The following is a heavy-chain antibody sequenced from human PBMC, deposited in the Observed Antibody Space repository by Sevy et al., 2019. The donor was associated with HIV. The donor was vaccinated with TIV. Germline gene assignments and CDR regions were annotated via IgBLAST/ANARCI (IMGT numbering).Heavy chain of an antibody. CDR2: ISSSSNYI. J-gene: IGHJ2*01. Sequence: GGSLRLSCAASGFTFSSYSMNWVRQAPGKGLEWISSISSSSNYIYYADSVKGRFTISRDNAQNSLYLQMNSLRAEDTAVYYCARDLIRTLWYFDLWGGGTVVTVSS. V-gene: IGHV3-21*01. CDR3: ARDLIRTLWYFDL. D-gene: IGHD3-22*01. CDR1: GFTFSSYS.